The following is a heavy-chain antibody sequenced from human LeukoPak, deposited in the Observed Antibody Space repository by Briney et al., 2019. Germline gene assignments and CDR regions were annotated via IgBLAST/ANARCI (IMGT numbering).Heavy chain of an antibody. Sequence: ASVKVSCKASGYTFTSYYMHWVRQAPGQGLEWMGIINPGGGSTSYAQKFQGRVTMTRDTSTSTVYMELSSLRSEDTAVYYCARDVDIVVVPWVGQEPTYYYYGMDVWGQGTTVTVSS. J-gene: IGHJ6*02. CDR2: INPGGGST. CDR3: ARDVDIVVVPWVGQEPTYYYYGMDV. V-gene: IGHV1-46*01. CDR1: GYTFTSYY. D-gene: IGHD2-2*01.